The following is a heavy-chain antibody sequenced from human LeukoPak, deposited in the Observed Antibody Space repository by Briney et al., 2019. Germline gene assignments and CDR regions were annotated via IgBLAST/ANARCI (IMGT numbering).Heavy chain of an antibody. CDR1: GFTFSNYA. J-gene: IGHJ5*02. Sequence: GGSLRLSCAASGFTFSNYAMSWVRQAPGKGLEWVSAISGSGETTYYADSVKGRFTISRDNSKNTVHLQMNSLRAEDTALYYCAKDPNPPIFQDWFDPWGQGTLVTVSS. D-gene: IGHD3-9*01. CDR2: ISGSGETT. V-gene: IGHV3-23*01. CDR3: AKDPNPPIFQDWFDP.